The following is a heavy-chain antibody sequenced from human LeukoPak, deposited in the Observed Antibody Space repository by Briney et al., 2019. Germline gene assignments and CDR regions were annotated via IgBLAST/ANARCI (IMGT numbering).Heavy chain of an antibody. CDR2: INHSGST. Sequence: PSETLSPTCAVYGRSVSGYYWSWIRQPPGKGLEWIGEINHSGSTNYNPSLKSRVTISVDTSKNQFSLKLSSVTAADTAVYYCARGGLMVYAVRVQNDVFDIWGQGTMVTVSS. V-gene: IGHV4-34*01. CDR3: ARGGLMVYAVRVQNDVFDI. J-gene: IGHJ3*02. CDR1: GRSVSGYY. D-gene: IGHD2-8*01.